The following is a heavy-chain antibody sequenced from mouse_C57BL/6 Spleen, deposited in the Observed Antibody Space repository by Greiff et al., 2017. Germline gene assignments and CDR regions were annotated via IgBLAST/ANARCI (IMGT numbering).Heavy chain of an antibody. CDR2: IYPGDGDT. CDR1: GYAFSSSW. CDR3: ARTGTSYYAMDY. D-gene: IGHD4-1*01. Sequence: LVESGPELVKPGASVKISCKASGYAFSSSWMNWVKQRPGKGLEWIGRIYPGDGDTNYNGKFKGKATLTADKSSSTAYMQLSSLTSEDSAVYFCARTGTSYYAMDYWGQGTSVTVSS. V-gene: IGHV1-82*01. J-gene: IGHJ4*01.